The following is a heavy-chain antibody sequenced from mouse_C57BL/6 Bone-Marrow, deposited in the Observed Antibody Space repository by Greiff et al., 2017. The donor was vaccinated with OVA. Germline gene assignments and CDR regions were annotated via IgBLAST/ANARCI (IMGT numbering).Heavy chain of an antibody. D-gene: IGHD2-5*01. CDR3: STSYYSNYDY. Sequence: VQLQQSGAELVRPGASVKLSCTASGFTIKDDYMHWVKQRPEKGLEWIGWIDPENGDTEYASKFQGKATLTADTSSNTAYLQRSSLTSEDTAVYFCSTSYYSNYDYWGQGTTLTVSS. CDR1: GFTIKDDY. J-gene: IGHJ2*01. V-gene: IGHV14-4*01. CDR2: IDPENGDT.